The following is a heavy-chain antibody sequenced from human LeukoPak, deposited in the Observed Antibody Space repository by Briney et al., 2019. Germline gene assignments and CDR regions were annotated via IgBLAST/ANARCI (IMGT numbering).Heavy chain of an antibody. J-gene: IGHJ5*02. CDR1: GFTFSSYD. V-gene: IGHV3-13*01. Sequence: PGGSLRLSCAASGFTFSSYDIHWVRQATGKGLEWVSGIRTAGEIYYPGSVKGRFTISRENAKNSLYLQLNSLRAEDTAVYYCARSLVVGATYPYHWGQGTLVTVSS. D-gene: IGHD1-26*01. CDR2: IRTAGEI. CDR3: ARSLVVGATYPYH.